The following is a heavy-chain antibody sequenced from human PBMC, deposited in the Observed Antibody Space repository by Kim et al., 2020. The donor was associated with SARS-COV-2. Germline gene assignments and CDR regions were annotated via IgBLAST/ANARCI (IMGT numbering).Heavy chain of an antibody. J-gene: IGHJ6*02. D-gene: IGHD1-1*01. CDR2: INHSGST. CDR1: GGSFSGYY. Sequence: SETLSLTCAVYGGSFSGYYWSWIRQPPGKGLEWIGEINHSGSTNYNPSLKSRVTISVDTSKNQFSLKLSSVTAADTAVYYCARGGDNWNDGFYYYYYGMDVWGQGTTVTVSS. CDR3: ARGGDNWNDGFYYYYYGMDV. V-gene: IGHV4-34*01.